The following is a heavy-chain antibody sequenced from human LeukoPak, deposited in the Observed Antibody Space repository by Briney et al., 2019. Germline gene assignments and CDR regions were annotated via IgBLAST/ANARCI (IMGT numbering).Heavy chain of an antibody. CDR3: VGGYDSSGYDI. J-gene: IGHJ4*02. CDR2: IIPILGIA. CDR1: GGTFSSYA. V-gene: IGHV1-69*04. Sequence: GASVKVSCKASGGTFSSYAISWVRQAPGQGLEWMGRIIPILGIANYAQKFQGRVTITADKSTSTAYMELSSLRSEDTAVYYCVGGYDSSGYDIWGQGTLVTVSS. D-gene: IGHD3-22*01.